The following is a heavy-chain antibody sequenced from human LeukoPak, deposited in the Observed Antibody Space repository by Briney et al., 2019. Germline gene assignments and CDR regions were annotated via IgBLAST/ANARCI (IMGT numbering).Heavy chain of an antibody. D-gene: IGHD5-18*01. J-gene: IGHJ4*02. CDR2: IYPGDSAGDSDT. CDR1: GYSFTNYW. V-gene: IGHV5-51*01. Sequence: GESLKISCKGSGYSFTNYWIGWVRQMPGKGLEWMGIIYPGDSAGDSDTRYSPSFEGQVTISADKSSSTAYLQWSSLKASDTAMYYCARRGSRGYSYEVWGQGTLVTVSS. CDR3: ARRGSRGYSYEV.